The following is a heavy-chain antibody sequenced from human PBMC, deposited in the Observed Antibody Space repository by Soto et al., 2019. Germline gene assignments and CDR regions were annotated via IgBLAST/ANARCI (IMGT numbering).Heavy chain of an antibody. CDR3: ARARRGTSSYYYYGMDV. CDR1: GFTFSSYW. J-gene: IGHJ6*02. D-gene: IGHD2-2*01. V-gene: IGHV3-7*01. Sequence: GGSLRLSCAASGFTFSSYWMSWVRQAPGKGLEWVANIKQDGSEKYYVDSVKGRFTISRDNAKNSLYLQMNSLRAEDTAVYYCARARRGTSSYYYYGMDVWGQGTTVTVSS. CDR2: IKQDGSEK.